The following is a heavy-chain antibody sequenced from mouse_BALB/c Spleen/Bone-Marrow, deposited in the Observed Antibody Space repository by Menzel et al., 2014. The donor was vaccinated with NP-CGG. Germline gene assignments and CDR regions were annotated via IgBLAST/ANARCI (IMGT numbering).Heavy chain of an antibody. J-gene: IGHJ4*01. CDR1: GFTFSSYG. V-gene: IGHV5-6*02. CDR2: ISSGGSYT. D-gene: IGHD4-1*01. CDR3: ARRGNWDGRDAMDY. Sequence: EVKVVESGGDLVKPGVSLKLSCAASGFTFSSYGMSWVRQTPDKRLEWVATISSGGSYTYYPDSMKGRFTISRDNAKNTLYLQMSGLKSEDTAMYYCARRGNWDGRDAMDYWGQGTSVTVSS.